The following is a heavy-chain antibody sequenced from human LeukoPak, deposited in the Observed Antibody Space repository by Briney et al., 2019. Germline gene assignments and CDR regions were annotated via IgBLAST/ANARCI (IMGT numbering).Heavy chain of an antibody. V-gene: IGHV3-23*01. CDR1: GFTFSSYA. J-gene: IGHJ4*02. D-gene: IGHD4-17*01. CDR3: AKDLRSNSYFDY. Sequence: GGSLRPSCAASGFTFSSYAMSWVRQAPGKGLEWVSAISGSGGSTYYADSVKGRFTISRDNTKNTLYLQMNSLRAEDTAVYYCAKDLRSNSYFDYWGREPWSPSPQ. CDR2: ISGSGGST.